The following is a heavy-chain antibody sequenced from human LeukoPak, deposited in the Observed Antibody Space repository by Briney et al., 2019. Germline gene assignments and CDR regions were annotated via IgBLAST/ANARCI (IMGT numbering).Heavy chain of an antibody. Sequence: GGSLRLSCAASGFTFSSYWMHWVRQAPGKGLVWVSRINSDGSSTSYADSVRGRFTISRDNAKNTLYLQMNSLRAEDTAVYYCAKDRGGSSELGDAFDVWGQGTMVRVSS. CDR1: GFTFSSYW. D-gene: IGHD1-26*01. CDR3: AKDRGGSSELGDAFDV. CDR2: INSDGSST. J-gene: IGHJ3*01. V-gene: IGHV3-74*01.